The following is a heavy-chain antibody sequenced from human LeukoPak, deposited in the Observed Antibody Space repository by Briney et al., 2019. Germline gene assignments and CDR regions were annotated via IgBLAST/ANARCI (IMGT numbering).Heavy chain of an antibody. V-gene: IGHV1-69*02. CDR2: IIPILGIA. J-gene: IGHJ4*02. D-gene: IGHD3-9*01. CDR1: GGTFSSYT. CDR3: ARGPYYDTLTGYYWDY. Sequence: SVKVSCKASGGTFSSYTISWVRQAPGQGLEWMGRIIPILGIANYAQKFQGRVTITADKSTSTAYMELSSLRSEDTAVYYCARGPYYDTLTGYYWDYWGQGTLVTASS.